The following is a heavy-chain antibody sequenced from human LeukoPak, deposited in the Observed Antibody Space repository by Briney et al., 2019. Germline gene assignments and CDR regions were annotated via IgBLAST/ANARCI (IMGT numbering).Heavy chain of an antibody. J-gene: IGHJ4*02. CDR2: ITCKTDGRTK. Sequence: GGSLRLSCAASGFTFSNAWMRWVRQAPGKGLEWVGRITCKTDGRTKDYAAPVKGRFTISRDDSKNTLYLQMNKLKAEDTTVYYCTTGDILTGFNFDYWGQGTLVTVSS. D-gene: IGHD3-9*01. CDR3: TTGDILTGFNFDY. CDR1: GFTFSNAW. V-gene: IGHV3-15*01.